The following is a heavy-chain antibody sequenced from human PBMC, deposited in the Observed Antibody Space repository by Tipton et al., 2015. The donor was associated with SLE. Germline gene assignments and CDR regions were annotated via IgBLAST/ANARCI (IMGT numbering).Heavy chain of an antibody. CDR3: AREATVNGRVFDY. D-gene: IGHD4-17*01. Sequence: SLRLSCAASGFTFSSYWMSWVRQAPGKGLEWVANIKQDGSEKYYVDSVKGRFTISRDNAKNSLYLQMNSLRAEDTAVYYCAREATVNGRVFDYWGQGTLVTVSS. CDR2: IKQDGSEK. V-gene: IGHV3-7*01. CDR1: GFTFSSYW. J-gene: IGHJ4*02.